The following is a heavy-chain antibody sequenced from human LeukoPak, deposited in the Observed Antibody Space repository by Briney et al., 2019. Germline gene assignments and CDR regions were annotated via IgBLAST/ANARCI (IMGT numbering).Heavy chain of an antibody. CDR3: ARGAVSPDCSGGSCYTFDY. CDR2: LNPDSGNA. D-gene: IGHD2-15*01. Sequence: ASVTVSCKASGNKFTSDINWMRQAPGQGLEWMGWLNPDSGNAEYAQNFQGRVTMTRDNSITTAYMDLRSLRSEDTAVYYCARGAVSPDCSGGSCYTFDYLGQGTLVTVSS. V-gene: IGHV1-8*01. CDR1: GNKFTSD. J-gene: IGHJ4*02.